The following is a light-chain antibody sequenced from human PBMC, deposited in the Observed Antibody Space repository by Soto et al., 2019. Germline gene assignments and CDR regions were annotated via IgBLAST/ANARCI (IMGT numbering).Light chain of an antibody. J-gene: IGKJ1*01. CDR2: DDS. Sequence: QLSESPTTQYASVGDRVTITCRASQSISKWLAWYQQKPGKAPRLLIYDDSILESGVPSRFSGIGSGTDSTLPISSLQPDDFATSYCQQYNSYASTFGQGTK. V-gene: IGKV1-5*01. CDR1: QSISKW. CDR3: QQYNSYAST.